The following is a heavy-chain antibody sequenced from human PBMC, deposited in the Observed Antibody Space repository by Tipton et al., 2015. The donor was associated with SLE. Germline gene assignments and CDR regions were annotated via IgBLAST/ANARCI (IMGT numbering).Heavy chain of an antibody. D-gene: IGHD5-24*01. CDR2: TTHSGKT. CDR3: ARDNRALRDAFDI. V-gene: IGHV4-34*01. J-gene: IGHJ3*02. CDR1: RGSFSGYY. Sequence: TLSLTCAVYRGSFSGYYWSWIRRPPGKGLEWIGETTHSGKTNYNPSLKSRVTISADTSKNQFSLKLTSVTAADTAVYYCARDNRALRDAFDIWGQGAMVTVSS.